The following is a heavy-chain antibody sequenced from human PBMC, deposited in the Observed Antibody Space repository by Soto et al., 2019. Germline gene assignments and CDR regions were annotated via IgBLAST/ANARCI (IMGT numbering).Heavy chain of an antibody. J-gene: IGHJ4*02. V-gene: IGHV4-30-2*01. CDR2: IEHSGST. CDR3: AMLMWESSGYYCYFDY. CDR1: GGSISSGGYS. Sequence: SETLSLTCAVSGGSISSGGYSWSWIRQPPGKGLEWIVYIEHSGSTYYNPSLKRRATISVNRTRNQFSLKLSPVTAADMAVYYCAMLMWESSGYYCYFDYWGQGALVTVSS. D-gene: IGHD3-22*01.